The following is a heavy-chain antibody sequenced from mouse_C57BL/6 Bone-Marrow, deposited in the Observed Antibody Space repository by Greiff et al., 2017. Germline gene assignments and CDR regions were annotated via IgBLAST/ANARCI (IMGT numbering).Heavy chain of an antibody. CDR3: ARSAITTVVATDAMDY. CDR2: IYPGDGDT. J-gene: IGHJ4*01. V-gene: IGHV1-80*01. CDR1: GYAFSSYW. D-gene: IGHD1-1*01. Sequence: VQLQQSGAELVKPGASVKISCKASGYAFSSYWMNWVKQRPGKGLEWIGQIYPGDGDTNYNGKFKGKATLTADKSSSTAYMQLSSLTSEDSAVYICARSAITTVVATDAMDYWGQGTSVTVSS.